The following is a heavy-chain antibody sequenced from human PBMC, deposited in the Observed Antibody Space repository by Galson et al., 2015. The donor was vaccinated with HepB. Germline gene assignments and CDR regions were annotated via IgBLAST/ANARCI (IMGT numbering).Heavy chain of an antibody. CDR3: ARENKTSSFDY. D-gene: IGHD6-6*01. V-gene: IGHV3-7*03. Sequence: SLRLSCAASGFTFSSNWMSWVRQAPGKGLEWVANIKQDGNERDYMDSVKGRFTISRDNAKNSLYLQMNSLRVGDTAVYYCARENKTSSFDYWGQGTLVTVSS. J-gene: IGHJ4*02. CDR1: GFTFSSNW. CDR2: IKQDGNER.